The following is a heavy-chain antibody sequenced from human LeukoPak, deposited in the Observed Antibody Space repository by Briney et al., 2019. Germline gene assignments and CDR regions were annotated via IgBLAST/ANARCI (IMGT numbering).Heavy chain of an antibody. V-gene: IGHV3-72*01. CDR3: GEGTIVVGNTAYYDY. CDR1: GFKFSDHY. D-gene: IGHD2-2*01. Sequence: GGSLRLSCAASGFKFSDHYIDWVRQAPGKGLEWVGRSRNKASSYTTEYAASVEGRFTISRDVSESSLYLQMNSLRTEDTAVYYCGEGTIVVGNTAYYDYWGQGTLVTVSS. J-gene: IGHJ4*02. CDR2: SRNKASSYTT.